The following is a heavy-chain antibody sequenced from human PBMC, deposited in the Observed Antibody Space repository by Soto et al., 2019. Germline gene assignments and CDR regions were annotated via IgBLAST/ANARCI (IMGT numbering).Heavy chain of an antibody. D-gene: IGHD3-16*01. CDR3: ARGVLH. J-gene: IGHJ4*02. CDR1: GGSISSGGYY. Sequence: QVQLQESGPGLVKPSQTLSLTCTVSGGSISSGGYYWSWIRQHPGKGLEWIGSNYYSGSTYYNPTIKSRVTMTVATSKNQFSLKLSPVTAAGTAVYYCARGVLHWGQGTLVTVSS. V-gene: IGHV4-31*03. CDR2: NYYSGST.